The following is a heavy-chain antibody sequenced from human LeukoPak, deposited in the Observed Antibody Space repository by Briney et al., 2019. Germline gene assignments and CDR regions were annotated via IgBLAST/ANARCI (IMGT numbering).Heavy chain of an antibody. J-gene: IGHJ4*02. CDR1: GYTFIDYF. D-gene: IGHD7-27*01. Sequence: ASVKVSCKTSGYTFIDYFIHWVRQAPGQGLEWMGRLNPNNGYTFYTEEFQGGVTMTSDTSISTAYMELTSLTSDDTALYYCARDLSSTANWEFDYWGQGTLVTVSS. CDR3: ARDLSSTANWEFDY. CDR2: LNPNNGYT. V-gene: IGHV1-2*06.